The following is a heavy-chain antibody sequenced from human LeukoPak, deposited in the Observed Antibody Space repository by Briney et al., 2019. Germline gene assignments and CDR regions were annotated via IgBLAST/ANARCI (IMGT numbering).Heavy chain of an antibody. Sequence: GGSLRLSCAASGFTISSNYMNWVRQAPGKGLEWVSVIYSGGNTYYADSVKGRFTISRDNSKNTLYLQMNSLRDEDTAIYYCARSWDARLNFDYWRQGTLVTVSS. V-gene: IGHV3-66*02. CDR1: GFTISSNY. J-gene: IGHJ4*02. D-gene: IGHD1-26*01. CDR3: ARSWDARLNFDY. CDR2: IYSGGNT.